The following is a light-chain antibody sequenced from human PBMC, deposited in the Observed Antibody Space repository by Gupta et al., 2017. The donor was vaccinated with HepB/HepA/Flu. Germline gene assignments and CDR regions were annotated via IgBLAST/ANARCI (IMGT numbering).Light chain of an antibody. Sequence: IVLTQSPATLSLSPGERATLSCRASQNIRGYLAWYQQKPGQSPRLLISDASNRATGIPARFSGSGSGTDFTLTISSLEPEDFAVYFCQHRGNWPLTFGGGTKVEIK. V-gene: IGKV3-11*01. CDR3: QHRGNWPLT. CDR2: DAS. CDR1: QNIRGY. J-gene: IGKJ4*01.